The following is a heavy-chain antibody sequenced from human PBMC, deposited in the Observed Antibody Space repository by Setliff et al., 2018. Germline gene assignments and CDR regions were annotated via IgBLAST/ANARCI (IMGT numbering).Heavy chain of an antibody. V-gene: IGHV3-7*01. CDR3: ARDGHNVYYFDY. J-gene: IGHJ4*02. CDR1: GFTYNNCW. Sequence: PGGSLRLSCGASGFTYNNCWVSWVRQAPGKGLEWLASINPDGSEKYYVDSVKGQFTVSRDNAKNTLYLQMNSLRAEDTAVYYCARDGHNVYYFDYWGLGTLVTV. CDR2: INPDGSEK. D-gene: IGHD1-1*01.